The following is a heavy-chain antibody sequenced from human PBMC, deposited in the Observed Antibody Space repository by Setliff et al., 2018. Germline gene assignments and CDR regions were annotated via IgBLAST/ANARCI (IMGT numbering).Heavy chain of an antibody. Sequence: GGSLRLSCVASGYTFSSYAIHWVRQAPGKGLEWVALISWDGTNTSYADSVRGRFTISRDGSKSTLYLDMSSLRSEDTAVYYCAKVLDTTGYYYFDFWGQGTLVTVSS. CDR2: ISWDGTNT. J-gene: IGHJ4*02. CDR1: GYTFSSYA. V-gene: IGHV3-30*18. CDR3: AKVLDTTGYYYFDF. D-gene: IGHD3-22*01.